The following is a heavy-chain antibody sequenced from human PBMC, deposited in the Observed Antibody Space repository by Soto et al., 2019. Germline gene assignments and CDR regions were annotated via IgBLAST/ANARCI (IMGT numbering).Heavy chain of an antibody. J-gene: IGHJ4*02. CDR3: ARGKDRYDYVWGSYRGSLDS. CDR1: GYSFTSYW. Sequence: GESLKISCKGSGYSFTSYWIGWVRQMPGKGLEWMGIIYPGDSDTRYSPSFQGQVTISADKSISTAYLQWSSLKASDTAMYYCARGKDRYDYVWGSYRGSLDSWGQGALVTVSS. V-gene: IGHV5-51*01. CDR2: IYPGDSDT. D-gene: IGHD3-16*02.